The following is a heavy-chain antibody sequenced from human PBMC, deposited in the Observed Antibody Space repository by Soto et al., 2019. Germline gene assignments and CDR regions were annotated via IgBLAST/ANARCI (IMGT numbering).Heavy chain of an antibody. CDR1: GFTFSSYA. CDR3: AKDLDSSSWYTGDTYYYYYGMDV. CDR2: ISGSGGST. J-gene: IGHJ6*02. D-gene: IGHD6-13*01. V-gene: IGHV3-23*01. Sequence: GGSLRLSCAASGFTFSSYAMSWVRQAPGKGLEWVSAISGSGGSTYYADSVKGRFTISRDNSKNTLYLQMNGLRAEETAVYYCAKDLDSSSWYTGDTYYYYYGMDVWGQGTTVTVSS.